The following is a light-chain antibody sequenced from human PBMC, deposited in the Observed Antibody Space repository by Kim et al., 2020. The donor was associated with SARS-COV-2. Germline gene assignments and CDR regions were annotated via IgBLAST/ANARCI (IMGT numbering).Light chain of an antibody. J-gene: IGLJ3*02. V-gene: IGLV6-57*02. CDR3: QSYDPATHWV. CDR2: EDN. Sequence: KTVTISCTGNSDSIVRNFVQWYQQRPGSAPTTVIYEDNQRPSGVPARFSASVDTSSNSAPLTISGLRTEDEADYYCQSYDPATHWVFGGGTQLTVL. CDR1: SDSIVRNF.